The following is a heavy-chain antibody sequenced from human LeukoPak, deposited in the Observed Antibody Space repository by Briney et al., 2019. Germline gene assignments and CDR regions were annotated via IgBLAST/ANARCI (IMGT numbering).Heavy chain of an antibody. V-gene: IGHV3-48*01. CDR1: GFAFSTYA. CDR3: ARGAYYYED. J-gene: IGHJ4*02. D-gene: IGHD3-22*01. Sequence: GGSLRLSCAASGFAFSTYAMNWVRQAPGKGLEWVSYISSSSSTIYYADSVKGRFTISRDNAKNSLYLQMNSLRAEDTAVYYCARGAYYYEDWGQGTLVTVSS. CDR2: ISSSSSTI.